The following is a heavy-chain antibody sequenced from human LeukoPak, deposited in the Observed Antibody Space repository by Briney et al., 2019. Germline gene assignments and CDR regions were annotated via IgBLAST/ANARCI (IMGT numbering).Heavy chain of an antibody. Sequence: ASVKVSCKASGYTFTGYYMHWVRQAPGQGLEWMGWINPNSGGTNYAQKFQGRVTMTRDTSISTAYMELSRLRSEDTAVYYCARGFEYSYGYGYWGQGTLVTVSS. J-gene: IGHJ4*02. D-gene: IGHD5-18*01. CDR3: ARGFEYSYGYGY. CDR1: GYTFTGYY. CDR2: INPNSGGT. V-gene: IGHV1-2*02.